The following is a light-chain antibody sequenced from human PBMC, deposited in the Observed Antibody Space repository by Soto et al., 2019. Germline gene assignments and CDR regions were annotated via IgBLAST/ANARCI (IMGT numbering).Light chain of an antibody. V-gene: IGKV3-20*01. Sequence: IVLTQSPGTLSLSPWERATLSCRASQSVSSNDLAWYQQKPGQAPRLLIYGASSRATGIPDRFSGSGSGTDFTLTISRLEPEDFAVYYCQQYGNSPISFGQGTRLEIK. CDR3: QQYGNSPIS. J-gene: IGKJ5*01. CDR1: QSVSSND. CDR2: GAS.